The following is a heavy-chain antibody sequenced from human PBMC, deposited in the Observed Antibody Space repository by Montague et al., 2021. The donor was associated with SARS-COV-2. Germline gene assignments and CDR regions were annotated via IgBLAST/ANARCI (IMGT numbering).Heavy chain of an antibody. CDR3: ARDGDDYGDYYAYFDY. CDR2: ISYDGSNK. CDR1: GFTFSSYA. D-gene: IGHD4-17*01. J-gene: IGHJ4*02. V-gene: IGHV3-30*04. Sequence: SLRLSCAASGFTFSSYAMHWVRQAPGKGLEWVAVISYDGSNKYYVDSVKGRFTISRDNSKNTLYLQMNGLRAEDTAVYYCARDGDDYGDYYAYFDYWGQGTLVTVSS.